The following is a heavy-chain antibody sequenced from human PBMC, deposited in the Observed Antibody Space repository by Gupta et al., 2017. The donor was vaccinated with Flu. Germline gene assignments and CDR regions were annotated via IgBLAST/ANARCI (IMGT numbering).Heavy chain of an antibody. J-gene: IGHJ4*02. D-gene: IGHD1-1*01. CDR1: FRFSSYW. CDR3: ARDDGYLRHPH. CDR2: INEDGSVT. Sequence: FRFSSYWISWVRQAPGKGLQWVANINEDGSVTNYVDSVKGRFIVSRDNAKNSLYLQIYSLGVEDTAVYYCARDDGYLRHPHWGQGALVTVSS. V-gene: IGHV3-7*01.